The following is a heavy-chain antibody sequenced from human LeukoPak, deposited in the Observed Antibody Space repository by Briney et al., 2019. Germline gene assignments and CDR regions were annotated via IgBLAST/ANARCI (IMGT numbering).Heavy chain of an antibody. CDR2: IRYDGSNK. CDR1: GFTFSSYG. V-gene: IGHV3-30*02. J-gene: IGHJ3*02. CDR3: AKTSSYSNYVHALDI. Sequence: GGSLRLSCAASGFTFSSYGMHWVRQAPGKGLEWVAFIRYDGSNKYYADSVKGRFTISRDNSKNTLYLQMNSLRAEDTAVYYCAKTSSYSNYVHALDISGQGRMVTVSS. D-gene: IGHD4-11*01.